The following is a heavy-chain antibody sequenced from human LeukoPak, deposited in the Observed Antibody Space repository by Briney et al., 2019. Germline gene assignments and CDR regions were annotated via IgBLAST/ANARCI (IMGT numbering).Heavy chain of an antibody. V-gene: IGHV3-21*01. D-gene: IGHD2-2*01. CDR2: ISSSSSYI. J-gene: IGHJ6*03. Sequence: GGSLRLSCAASGFTFSSYSMNWVRQAPGKGLEWVSSISSSSSYIYYADSVKGRFTISRDNAKNSLYLQMNSLRAEDTAVYYCARGGRDIVVVPAAPTGDYYYYYMDVWGKGTTVTVSS. CDR3: ARGGRDIVVVPAAPTGDYYYYYMDV. CDR1: GFTFSSYS.